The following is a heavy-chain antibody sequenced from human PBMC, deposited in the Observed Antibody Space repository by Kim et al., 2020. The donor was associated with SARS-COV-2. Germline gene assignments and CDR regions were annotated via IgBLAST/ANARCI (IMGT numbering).Heavy chain of an antibody. Sequence: SETLSLTCTVSGGSISSGGYYWSWIRQHPGKGLEWIGYIYYSGSTYYNPSLKSRGTISVDTSKNQFSLKLSSVTAADKAVYYCARVPNTIFGVVTHFDYWGKGTVVTVYS. J-gene: IGHJ4*02. CDR3: ARVPNTIFGVVTHFDY. D-gene: IGHD3-3*01. V-gene: IGHV4-31*03. CDR2: IYYSGST. CDR1: GGSISSGGYY.